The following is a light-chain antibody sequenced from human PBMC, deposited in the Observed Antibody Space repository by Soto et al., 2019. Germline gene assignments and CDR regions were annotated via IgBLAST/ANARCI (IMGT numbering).Light chain of an antibody. CDR1: KLGDKY. CDR3: QAWDSSTFYV. V-gene: IGLV3-1*01. Sequence: SYKLTQPPSVSVSPGQTASITCSGDKLGDKYACWYQQKPGQSPVLVIYQDSKRPSGIPERFSGSNSGNTATLTISGTQAMDEADYYCQAWDSSTFYVFGTGTKLTVL. J-gene: IGLJ1*01. CDR2: QDS.